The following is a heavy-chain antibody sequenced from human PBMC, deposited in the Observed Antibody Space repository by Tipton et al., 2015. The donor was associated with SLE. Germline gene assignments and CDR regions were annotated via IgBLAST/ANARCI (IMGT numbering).Heavy chain of an antibody. V-gene: IGHV3-66*01. J-gene: IGHJ2*01. CDR1: GFSVSGNY. Sequence: SLRLSCAASGFSVSGNYMSWVRQAPGKGLEWVSVTYSGGSTYYADSVKGRFTISRDNSKNTLYLQMNSLRAEDTAVYFCARDPAFDLWGRGTLVTVSS. CDR3: ARDPAFDL. CDR2: TYSGGST.